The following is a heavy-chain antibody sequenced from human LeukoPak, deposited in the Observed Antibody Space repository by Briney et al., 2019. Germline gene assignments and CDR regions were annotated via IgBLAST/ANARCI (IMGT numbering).Heavy chain of an antibody. J-gene: IGHJ5*02. CDR3: AKDSHCSGGSCYPNWFDP. D-gene: IGHD2-15*01. CDR1: GFTFSSYA. Sequence: GGSLRLSCAASGFTFSSYAMSWVRQAPGKGLEWVSAISGSGGSTYYADSVKGRFTISRDNSKNTLYLQMNSLRAEDTAVYYCAKDSHCSGGSCYPNWFDPWGQGTLVTVSS. CDR2: ISGSGGST. V-gene: IGHV3-23*01.